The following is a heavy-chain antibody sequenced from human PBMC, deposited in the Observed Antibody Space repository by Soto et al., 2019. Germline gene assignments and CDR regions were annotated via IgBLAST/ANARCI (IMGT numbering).Heavy chain of an antibody. Sequence: QVQLQESGPGLVKPSQTLSLPCTVSAGSIRSGGYYWSWIRQHPGKGLEWIGYIYYSGSTYYHPSLKRRVTISVDPSKNPFSLKLSSVTAADTAVYYCSRDVTMVRVVTEYNWFDPWGQGTLVTVSS. J-gene: IGHJ5*02. CDR1: AGSIRSGGYY. D-gene: IGHD3-10*01. CDR2: IYYSGST. CDR3: SRDVTMVRVVTEYNWFDP. V-gene: IGHV4-31*03.